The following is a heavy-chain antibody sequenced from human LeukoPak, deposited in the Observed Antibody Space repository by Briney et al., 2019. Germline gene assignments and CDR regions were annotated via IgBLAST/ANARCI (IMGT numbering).Heavy chain of an antibody. CDR2: IIPIFGTA. CDR1: GGTFSSYA. Sequence: ASMKVSCKASGGTFSSYAISWLRQAPGQGLEWMGRIIPIFGTANYAQKFQGRVTITTDESTSTAYMELSSLRSEDTAVYYCARGPKGDAFDLWGQGTMVTVSS. V-gene: IGHV1-69*05. J-gene: IGHJ3*01. CDR3: ARGPKGDAFDL.